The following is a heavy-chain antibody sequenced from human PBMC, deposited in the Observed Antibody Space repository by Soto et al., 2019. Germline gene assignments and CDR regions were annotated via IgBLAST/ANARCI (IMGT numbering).Heavy chain of an antibody. CDR1: GYSISSGYY. CDR2: IYHIGST. J-gene: IGHJ5*02. CDR3: ARDVIYCSGGSCYFAAFDP. Sequence: PSETLSLTCAVSGYSISSGYYWGWIRQPPGKGLEWIGSIYHIGSTYYNPSLKSRVTISVDTSKNQFSLKLSSVTAADTAVYYCARDVIYCSGGSCYFAAFDPWGQGTLVTVSS. D-gene: IGHD2-15*01. V-gene: IGHV4-38-2*02.